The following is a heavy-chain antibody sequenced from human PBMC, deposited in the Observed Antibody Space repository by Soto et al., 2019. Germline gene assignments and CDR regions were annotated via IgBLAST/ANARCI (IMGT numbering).Heavy chain of an antibody. V-gene: IGHV1-18*01. CDR3: ATVPLNTYYDFWSGYS. Sequence: ASVKVSCKASGYTFTSYGISWVRQAPGQGLEWMGWISAYNGNTNYAQKLQGRVTMTTDTSTSTAYMELRSLRSDDTAVYYCATVPLNTYYDFWSGYSWGQGTLVTVSS. CDR1: GYTFTSYG. D-gene: IGHD3-3*01. J-gene: IGHJ5*02. CDR2: ISAYNGNT.